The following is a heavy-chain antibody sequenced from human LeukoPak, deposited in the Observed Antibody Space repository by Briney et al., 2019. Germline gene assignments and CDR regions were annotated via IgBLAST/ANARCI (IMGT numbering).Heavy chain of an antibody. CDR3: ARDLPYYGSLDV. CDR2: ISSSSSYI. V-gene: IGHV3-21*01. D-gene: IGHD3-10*01. Sequence: GGSLRLSCAASGFTFSSYSMNWVRQAPGKGLEWVSSISSSSSYIYYADSVKGRFTISRDNAKNSLYLQINSLRAEDTAVYYCARDLPYYGSLDVWGQGTTVTVSS. CDR1: GFTFSSYS. J-gene: IGHJ6*02.